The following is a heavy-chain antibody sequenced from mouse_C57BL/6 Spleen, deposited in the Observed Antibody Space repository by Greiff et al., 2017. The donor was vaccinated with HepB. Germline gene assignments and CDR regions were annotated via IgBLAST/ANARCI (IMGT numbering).Heavy chain of an antibody. V-gene: IGHV1-81*01. CDR3: ASAFYDGYSDY. CDR1: GYTFTSYG. CDR2: IYPRSGNT. Sequence: LVESGAELARPGASVKLSCKASGYTFTSYGISWVKQRTGQGLEWIGEIYPRSGNTYYNEKFKGKATLTADKSSSTAYMELRSLTSEDSAVYFCASAFYDGYSDYWGQGTTLTVSS. J-gene: IGHJ2*01. D-gene: IGHD2-3*01.